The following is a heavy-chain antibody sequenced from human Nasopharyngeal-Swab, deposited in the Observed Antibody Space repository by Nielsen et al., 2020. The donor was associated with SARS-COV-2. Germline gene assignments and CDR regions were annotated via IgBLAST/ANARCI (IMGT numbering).Heavy chain of an antibody. CDR1: GYSFTKYY. Sequence: ASVKVSCKASGYSFTKYYIHWVRQGPGQGLEWMGAIYAEGGSPDYAQKFQGRVAMTRDRSTSTVYMDLSSLRSEDTAVYYCARRQSSDYPFDYWGQGTLVTVSS. D-gene: IGHD3-22*01. CDR2: IYAEGGSP. J-gene: IGHJ4*02. V-gene: IGHV1-46*01. CDR3: ARRQSSDYPFDY.